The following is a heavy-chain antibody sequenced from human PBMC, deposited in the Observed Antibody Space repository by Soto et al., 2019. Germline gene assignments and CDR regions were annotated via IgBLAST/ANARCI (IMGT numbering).Heavy chain of an antibody. D-gene: IGHD1-1*01. CDR3: ARGLWNPSLGGY. CDR2: INHSGST. Sequence: QVQLQQWGAGLLKPSETLSLTCAVYGGSFSGYYWSWIRQPPGKGLEWIGEINHSGSTNYNPSLKSRVTISVDTSKNQFSLKLSSVTAADTAVYYCARGLWNPSLGGYWGQGTLVTVSS. V-gene: IGHV4-34*01. J-gene: IGHJ4*02. CDR1: GGSFSGYY.